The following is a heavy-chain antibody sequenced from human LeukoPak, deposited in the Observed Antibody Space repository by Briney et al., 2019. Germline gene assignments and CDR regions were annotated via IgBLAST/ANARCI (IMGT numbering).Heavy chain of an antibody. J-gene: IGHJ5*02. D-gene: IGHD2-15*01. V-gene: IGHV4-38-2*02. CDR2: INHGGST. CDR1: GYSISSGYY. Sequence: SETLSLTCTVSGYSISSGYYWGWIRLPPGKGLEWIGIINHGGSTFSNTSLKSRVTISVDTSTNQFSLQLRSVTAADTALYYCARVGYCSGGSCLNWFDPWGRGTLVTVSS. CDR3: ARVGYCSGGSCLNWFDP.